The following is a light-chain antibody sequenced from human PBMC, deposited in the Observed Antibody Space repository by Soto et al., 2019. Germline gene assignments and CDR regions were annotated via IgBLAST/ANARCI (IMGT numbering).Light chain of an antibody. J-gene: IGKJ2*01. CDR2: GAS. V-gene: IGKV3D-15*01. Sequence: EILLTNSPATLSLSPGERATLSCRASQSFSSSLAWYQHKPGQAPRLLIYGASIRATGIPGRFSGSGSGTEFTLTISSLQSEDFAAYYCQQYSNRYTFGQGTKLEIK. CDR1: QSFSSS. CDR3: QQYSNRYT.